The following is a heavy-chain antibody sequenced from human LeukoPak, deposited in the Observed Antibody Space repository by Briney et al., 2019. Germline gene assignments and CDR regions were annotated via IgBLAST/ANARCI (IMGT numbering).Heavy chain of an antibody. CDR1: GFTFSSCA. CDR3: AKDRWGYYGSGSSFDY. D-gene: IGHD3-10*01. CDR2: ISGSGGST. J-gene: IGHJ4*02. V-gene: IGHV3-23*01. Sequence: PGGSLRLSCAASGFTFSSCAMSWVRQAPGKGLEWVSAISGSGGSTYYADSVKGRFTISRDNSKNTLYLQMNSLRAEDTAVYYCAKDRWGYYGSGSSFDYWGQGTLVTVSS.